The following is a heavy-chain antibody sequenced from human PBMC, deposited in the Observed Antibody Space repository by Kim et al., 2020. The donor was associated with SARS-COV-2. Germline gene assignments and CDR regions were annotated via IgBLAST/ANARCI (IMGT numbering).Heavy chain of an antibody. CDR1: GYTFTSYA. V-gene: IGHV1-3*01. D-gene: IGHD2-15*01. J-gene: IGHJ4*02. Sequence: ASVKVSCKPSGYTFTSYAMHWVRQAPGQRLEWMGWINAGNGNTKYSQKFQGRVTITRDTSASTAYMELSSLRSEDTAVYYCASGGRGYCSGGSCYSPFDYWGQGTLVTVSS. CDR2: INAGNGNT. CDR3: ASGGRGYCSGGSCYSPFDY.